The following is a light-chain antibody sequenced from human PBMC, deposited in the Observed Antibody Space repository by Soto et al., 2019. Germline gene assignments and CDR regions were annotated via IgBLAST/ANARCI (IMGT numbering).Light chain of an antibody. J-gene: IGKJ1*01. CDR1: QSVSSY. Sequence: EIEMTQSPAPLSLSPGERATLSCRASQSVSSYLAWYQQKPGQAPRLLIYDASNRATGIPARFSGSGSGTDFTLTISSLEPEDFAVYYCQQRSNWPRTFGQGTKVDIK. CDR2: DAS. V-gene: IGKV3-11*01. CDR3: QQRSNWPRT.